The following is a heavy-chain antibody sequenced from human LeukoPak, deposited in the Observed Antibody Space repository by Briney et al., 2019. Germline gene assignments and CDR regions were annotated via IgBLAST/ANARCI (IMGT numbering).Heavy chain of an antibody. D-gene: IGHD4-17*01. V-gene: IGHV3-23*01. CDR1: GFIFSNYA. CDR3: ARDPNGDYVGAFAF. Sequence: PGGSLRLSCVGSGFIFSNYALIRVRQAPGKGLEWVSAISSAGAYYADSVRGRFIMSRDNSKNTLYLQMNSLRDEDTAIYYCARDPNGDYVGAFAFWGQGTMVTVSS. J-gene: IGHJ3*01. CDR2: ISSAGA.